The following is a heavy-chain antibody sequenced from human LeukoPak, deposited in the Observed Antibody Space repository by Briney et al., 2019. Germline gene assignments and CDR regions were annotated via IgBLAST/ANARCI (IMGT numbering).Heavy chain of an antibody. D-gene: IGHD4-11*01. Sequence: ASVKVSCKASGYTFTAYYMHWVRQAPGQGLEWMGWINPNTGDTNYAQKFQGRVTMTRDTTISTAYLELSRLTSDDTAVYYCARLATVRGWFDPWGQGTLVTVSS. CDR2: INPNTGDT. V-gene: IGHV1-2*02. CDR3: ARLATVRGWFDP. CDR1: GYTFTAYY. J-gene: IGHJ5*02.